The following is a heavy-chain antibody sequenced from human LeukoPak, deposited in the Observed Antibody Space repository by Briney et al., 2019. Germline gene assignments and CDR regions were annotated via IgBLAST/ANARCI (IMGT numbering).Heavy chain of an antibody. CDR3: ASQSLYFAFDI. Sequence: GGSLRLSCAASGFTFSTYAMSWVRQAPGKGLVWVSRINSDGSSTSYADSVKGRFTISRDNAKNTLYLQMNSLRAEDTAVYYCASQSLYFAFDIWGQGTMVTVSS. D-gene: IGHD3-10*01. CDR2: INSDGSST. J-gene: IGHJ3*02. V-gene: IGHV3-74*01. CDR1: GFTFSTYA.